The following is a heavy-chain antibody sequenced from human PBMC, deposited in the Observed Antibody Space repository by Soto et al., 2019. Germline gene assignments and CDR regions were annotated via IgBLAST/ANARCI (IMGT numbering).Heavy chain of an antibody. D-gene: IGHD3-9*01. CDR2: ISYDGRNK. V-gene: IGHV3-30-3*01. CDR1: EFTFNSYA. CDR3: ARDNNVLTGYAFDY. Sequence: GSLRLSCTASEFTFNSYAMHWVRQAPGKGLEWVAIISYDGRNKYYADSVKGRFTISRDNSKNTLYLQMNSLGAEDTAVYHCARDNNVLTGYAFDYWGLGTLVTVSS. J-gene: IGHJ4*02.